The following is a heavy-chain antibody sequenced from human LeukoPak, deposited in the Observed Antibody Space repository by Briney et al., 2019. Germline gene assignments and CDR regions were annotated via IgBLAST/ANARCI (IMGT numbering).Heavy chain of an antibody. J-gene: IGHJ6*02. CDR3: ARDNRVRGVAMVRGVLNYGMDV. Sequence: SETLSLTCTVSGGSVSSSTYYWVWIRQPPGKGLEWIGYIYYSGSTNYNPSLKSRVTISVDKSKKQFSLNLSSVTAADTAVYYCARDNRVRGVAMVRGVLNYGMDVWGQGTTVTVSS. D-gene: IGHD3-10*01. V-gene: IGHV4-61*01. CDR1: GGSVSSSTYY. CDR2: IYYSGST.